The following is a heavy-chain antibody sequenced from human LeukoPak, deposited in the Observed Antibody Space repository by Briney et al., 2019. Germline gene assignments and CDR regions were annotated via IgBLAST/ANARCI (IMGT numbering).Heavy chain of an antibody. V-gene: IGHV3-64D*09. Sequence: AGGSLGLSCSASGFTFSAYAMYWVRQAPGKGLEYVSGISNNGGSSFYADSVKGRFTISRDNSKNTLYLQMSSLRAEDTAVYYCVKITSVTGGDCWGQGTRLTVSS. CDR2: ISNNGGSS. CDR3: VKITSVTGGDC. D-gene: IGHD1-1*01. J-gene: IGHJ4*02. CDR1: GFTFSAYA.